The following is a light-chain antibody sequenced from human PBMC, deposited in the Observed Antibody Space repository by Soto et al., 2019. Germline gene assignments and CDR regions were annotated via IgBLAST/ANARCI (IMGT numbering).Light chain of an antibody. V-gene: IGKV1-9*01. CDR1: QGIANF. J-gene: IGKJ3*01. CDR2: GAS. CDR3: QQINSFPIT. Sequence: IQLTQSPSSLSASVGDRVTISCRASQGIANFLAWYQQKPGKAPKLLIYGASTLQSGVPSRFSGSGSGTDFTLNISSLQPEDFATYYCQQINSFPITFGPGTKVDIK.